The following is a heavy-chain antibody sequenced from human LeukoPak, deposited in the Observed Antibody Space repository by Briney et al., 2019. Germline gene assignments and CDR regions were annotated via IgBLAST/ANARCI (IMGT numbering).Heavy chain of an antibody. J-gene: IGHJ6*02. V-gene: IGHV4-59*01. CDR2: IYYSGST. D-gene: IGHD2-2*01. Sequence: SETLSLTCTVSGGSISSYYWSWIRQPPGKGLEWIGYIYYSGSTNYNPSLKSRVTISVDTSKNQFSLKPSSVTAADTAVYYCARDQIVVVPAASYYYYYGMDVWGQGTTVTVSS. CDR1: GGSISSYY. CDR3: ARDQIVVVPAASYYYYYGMDV.